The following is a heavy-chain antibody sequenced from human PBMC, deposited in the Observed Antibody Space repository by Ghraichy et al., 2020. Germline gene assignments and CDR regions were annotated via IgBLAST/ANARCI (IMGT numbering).Heavy chain of an antibody. CDR2: IKQDGNEK. D-gene: IGHD3-22*01. J-gene: IGHJ4*02. CDR1: GFTFSSYW. CDR3: ARNYDSSGRDYFDY. V-gene: IGHV3-7*03. Sequence: ETLTLTCAASGFTFSSYWMSWVRQAPGKGLEWVADIKQDGNEKYFVDSVKGRFSISRDNAKNSLYLQMNSLRAEDTAVYYCARNYDSSGRDYFDYWGQGTLVTVSS.